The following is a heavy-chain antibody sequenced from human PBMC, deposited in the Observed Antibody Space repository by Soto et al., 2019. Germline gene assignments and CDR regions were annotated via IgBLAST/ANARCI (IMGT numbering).Heavy chain of an antibody. CDR3: ARTGYFGNIRNPLLFDP. CDR2: ISAYNGNT. CDR1: GYTFTSYG. D-gene: IGHD3-9*01. Sequence: ASVKVSCKASGYTFTSYGISWVRQAPGQGLEWMGWISAYNGNTNYAQKLQGRVTMTTDTSTSTAYMELRSLRSDDTAVYYCARTGYFGNIRNPLLFDPWGQGTLVTVSS. J-gene: IGHJ5*02. V-gene: IGHV1-18*01.